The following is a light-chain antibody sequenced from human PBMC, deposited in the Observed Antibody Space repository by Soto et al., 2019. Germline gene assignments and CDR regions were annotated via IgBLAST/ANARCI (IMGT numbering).Light chain of an antibody. CDR1: QSISTY. CDR2: DAS. Sequence: EIVLTQSPATLSLSPGETATLSCRASQSISTYVAWYQHKPGLATRLLIYDASNRDTGIPARFSGSGSGTDFKLTSSSLEPEDVAGYYCQQRSYWLTVGGGTKVEIE. J-gene: IGKJ4*01. V-gene: IGKV3-11*01. CDR3: QQRSYWLT.